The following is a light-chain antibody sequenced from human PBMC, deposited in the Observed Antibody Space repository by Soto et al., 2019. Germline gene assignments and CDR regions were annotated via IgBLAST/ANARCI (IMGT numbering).Light chain of an antibody. CDR1: SSDVGGYNY. V-gene: IGLV2-14*01. Sequence: QSALTQPASVSGSPGQSITISCTGTSSDVGGYNYVSWYQQHPGKAPKLMIYEVSNRPSGVSNRFSGSKSGNTASLTISGLQDEDEADYYCSSYKSSSTSDVYGTGTKLTV. J-gene: IGLJ1*01. CDR3: SSYKSSSTSDV. CDR2: EVS.